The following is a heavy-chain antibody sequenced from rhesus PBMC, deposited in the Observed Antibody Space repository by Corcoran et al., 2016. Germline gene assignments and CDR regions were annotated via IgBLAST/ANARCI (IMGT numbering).Heavy chain of an antibody. J-gene: IGHJ3*01. CDR2: IYGSSTST. D-gene: IGHD3-16*01. Sequence: QVQLQESGPGVVKPSETLSLTCAVSGGSISDSYRWSWIRQPPGKGLEGNGYIYGSSTSTNYNPPLKSRVTMSKDTSKNQFSLKLSSVTAADTAVYYCARESGSYYLDAFDFWGQGLRVTVSS. CDR3: ARESGSYYLDAFDF. CDR1: GGSISDSYR. V-gene: IGHV4S10*01.